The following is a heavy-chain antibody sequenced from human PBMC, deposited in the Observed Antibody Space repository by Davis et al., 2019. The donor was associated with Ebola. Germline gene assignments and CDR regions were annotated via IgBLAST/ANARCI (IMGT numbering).Heavy chain of an antibody. CDR3: ARGTNGYNPGGYFDS. CDR1: GYSFTSYW. J-gene: IGHJ4*02. D-gene: IGHD5-24*01. V-gene: IGHV5-51*01. Sequence: GESLKISCKGSGYSFTSYWIGWVRQMPGKGLEWMGIIYPGDSDTRYSPSFQGQVTISADKSITTAYLQWSSLKASDTAIYYCARGTNGYNPGGYFDSWGQGTQVTVSS. CDR2: IYPGDSDT.